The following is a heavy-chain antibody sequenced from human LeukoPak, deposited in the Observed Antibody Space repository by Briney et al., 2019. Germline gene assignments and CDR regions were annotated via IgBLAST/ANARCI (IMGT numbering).Heavy chain of an antibody. J-gene: IGHJ3*02. D-gene: IGHD6-13*01. CDR2: IDNGGSDT. Sequence: GGSLRLSCAASGFTFSNYWMHWVRQAPGKGLVWVSRIDNGGSDTRHADSVKGRFTISRDNAKNSLYLQMNSLRAEDTAVYYCARGSSSWHGTFDIWGQGTMVTVSS. CDR1: GFTFSNYW. V-gene: IGHV3-74*01. CDR3: ARGSSSWHGTFDI.